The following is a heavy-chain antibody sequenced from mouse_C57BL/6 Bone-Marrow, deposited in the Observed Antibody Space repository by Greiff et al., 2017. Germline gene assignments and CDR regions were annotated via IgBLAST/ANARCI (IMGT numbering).Heavy chain of an antibody. Sequence: VQLQQSGPELVKPGASVKISCKASGYSFTDYNMNWVKQSNGKSLEWIGVINPNYGTTSYNQKFKGKATLTVDQSSSTAYMQLNSLTSEYSAVYYCATNYGSSPYYAMDYWGQGTSVTVSS. D-gene: IGHD1-1*01. V-gene: IGHV1-39*01. CDR1: GYSFTDYN. CDR2: INPNYGTT. CDR3: ATNYGSSPYYAMDY. J-gene: IGHJ4*01.